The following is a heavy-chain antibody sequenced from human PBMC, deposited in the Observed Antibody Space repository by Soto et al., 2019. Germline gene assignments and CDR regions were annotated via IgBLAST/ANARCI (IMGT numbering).Heavy chain of an antibody. CDR2: VDPGDGET. V-gene: IGHV1-69-2*01. D-gene: IGHD2-21*01. J-gene: IGHJ5*02. CDR1: GSSFSDYY. Sequence: EVQLVQSGAEVKRPGTTVKISCKVSGSSFSDYYIHWVQQAPGKGLQWMGLVDPGDGETKYAENYQDSLNIPADTSTNTVYMELGNMRSEDTAMYYCATDRHTITVVVIPSAVGNWFDPLGQVTLVNVSS. CDR3: ATDRHTITVVVIPSAVGNWFDP.